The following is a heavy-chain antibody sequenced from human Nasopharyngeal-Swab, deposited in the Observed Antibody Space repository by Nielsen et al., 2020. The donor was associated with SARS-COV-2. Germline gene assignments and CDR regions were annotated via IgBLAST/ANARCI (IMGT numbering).Heavy chain of an antibody. D-gene: IGHD6-19*01. Sequence: GGSLRLSCAASGFTFSSYGMHWVRQAPGKGLEWVAVIWYDGSNKYYADSVKGRFTISRDNSKNTLYLQMNSLRAEDTAVYYCARGQWLGGDAFDIWGQGTMVTVSS. CDR2: IWYDGSNK. CDR1: GFTFSSYG. V-gene: IGHV3-33*01. J-gene: IGHJ3*02. CDR3: ARGQWLGGDAFDI.